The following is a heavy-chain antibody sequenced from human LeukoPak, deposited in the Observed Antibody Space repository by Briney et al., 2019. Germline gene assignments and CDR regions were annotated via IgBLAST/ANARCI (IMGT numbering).Heavy chain of an antibody. D-gene: IGHD2-2*01. CDR1: GYTFASYY. CDR3: AKDRIPGAGTLLGY. V-gene: IGHV1-46*01. CDR2: INPSGDSP. J-gene: IGHJ4*02. Sequence: ASVKVSCKASGYTFASYYMHWVRQAPGQGLEWMGIINPSGDSPNCPQKFQGRVTMTRDTSTSTVYMELSSLRSEDTAIYYCAKDRIPGAGTLLGYWGQGTLVTVSS.